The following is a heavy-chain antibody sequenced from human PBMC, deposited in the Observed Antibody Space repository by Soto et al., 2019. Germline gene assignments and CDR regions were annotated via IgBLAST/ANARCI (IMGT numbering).Heavy chain of an antibody. CDR3: TTLTYYDILTGYSGPWY. CDR1: GFTFINAW. Sequence: PGGSLRLSCAASGFTFINAWMSWVRQAPGEGLEWVGRIKSIADGGTTDYTAPVKGRFTISRDDSKNTLYLQMNSLKTEDTAVYYCTTLTYYDILTGYSGPWYWGQGTLVTVSS. V-gene: IGHV3-15*05. CDR2: IKSIADGGTT. D-gene: IGHD3-9*01. J-gene: IGHJ4*02.